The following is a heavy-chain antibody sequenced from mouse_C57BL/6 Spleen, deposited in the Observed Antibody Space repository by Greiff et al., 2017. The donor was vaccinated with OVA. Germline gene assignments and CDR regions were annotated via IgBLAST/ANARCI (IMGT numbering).Heavy chain of an antibody. J-gene: IGHJ3*01. D-gene: IGHD2-4*01. V-gene: IGHV1-82*01. Sequence: QVQLQQSGPELVKPGASVKISCKASGYAFSSSWMNWVKQRPGKGLEWIGRIYPGAGDTNYNGKFKGKATLTADKSSSTAYMQLSSLTSEDAAVYFCARDYDYSSFAYWGKGTLVTVSA. CDR3: ARDYDYSSFAY. CDR1: GYAFSSSW. CDR2: IYPGAGDT.